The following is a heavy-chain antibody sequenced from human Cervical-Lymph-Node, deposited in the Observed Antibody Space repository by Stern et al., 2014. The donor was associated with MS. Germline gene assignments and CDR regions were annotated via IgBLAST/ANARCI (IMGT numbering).Heavy chain of an antibody. J-gene: IGHJ4*02. CDR3: ARDDHYYDSSGYV. Sequence: EVQLVESGGGLVKPGGSLRLSCAASGFTFSSYSMNWVRQAPGKGLEWVSSISSSSSYIYYADSVKGPVTISRDNAKNSLYLQMNSLRAEDTAVYYCARDDHYYDSSGYVWGQGTLVTVSS. CDR1: GFTFSSYS. V-gene: IGHV3-21*01. D-gene: IGHD3-22*01. CDR2: ISSSSSYI.